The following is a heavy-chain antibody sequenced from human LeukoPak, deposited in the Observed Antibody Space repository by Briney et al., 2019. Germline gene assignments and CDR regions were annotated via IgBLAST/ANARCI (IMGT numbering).Heavy chain of an antibody. V-gene: IGHV4-61*05. CDR2: IYYSGST. J-gene: IGHJ2*01. CDR1: GGSISSSSYY. CDR3: ARVIRGSGYYAYWYFDL. D-gene: IGHD3-22*01. Sequence: SETLSLTCTVSGGSISSSSYYWSWIRQPPGKGLEWIGYIYYSGSTNYNPSLKSRVTISVDTSKNQFSLKLSSVTAADTAVYYCARVIRGSGYYAYWYFDLWGRGTLVTVSS.